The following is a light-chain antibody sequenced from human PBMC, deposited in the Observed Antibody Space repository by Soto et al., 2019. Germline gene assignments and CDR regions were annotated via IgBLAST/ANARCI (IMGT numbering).Light chain of an antibody. V-gene: IGLV1-51*01. J-gene: IGLJ2*01. CDR3: GAWDSSLSAVV. Sequence: QAALTQPPSVSAAPGQKVTISCSGSSSKIGDNYVSWYQQLPGTAPKLLIYDNNKRPSGIPDRFSGSKSGTSATLGITGLQTGDEADYYCGAWDSSLSAVVFGGGTKVTVL. CDR1: SSKIGDNY. CDR2: DNN.